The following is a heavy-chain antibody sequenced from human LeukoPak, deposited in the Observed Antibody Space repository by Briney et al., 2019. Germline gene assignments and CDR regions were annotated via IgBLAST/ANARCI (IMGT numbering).Heavy chain of an antibody. CDR1: GYTFTSYG. CDR2: ISAYNGNT. D-gene: IGHD2-15*01. V-gene: IGHV1-18*01. J-gene: IGHJ6*02. Sequence: ASVKVSCKASGYTFTSYGISWVRQAPGQGLEWMGWISAYNGNTNYAQKLQGRVTMTTDTSTSTAYMELRSLRSDDTAVYYCARDGGVTRTYYYGMDVWGQGTTVTVSS. CDR3: ARDGGVTRTYYYGMDV.